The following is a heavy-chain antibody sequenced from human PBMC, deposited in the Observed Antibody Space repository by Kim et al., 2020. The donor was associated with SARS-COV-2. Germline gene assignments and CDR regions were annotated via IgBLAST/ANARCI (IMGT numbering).Heavy chain of an antibody. CDR2: IYHSGST. V-gene: IGHV4-4*02. CDR1: GGSISSSNW. Sequence: SETLSLTCAVSGGSISSSNWWSWVRQPPGKGLEWIGEIYHSGSTNYNPSLKSRVTISVDKSKNQFSLKLSSVTAADTAVYYCASPRPGYSSGWYIFGAFDIWGQGTMVTVSS. CDR3: ASPRPGYSSGWYIFGAFDI. J-gene: IGHJ3*02. D-gene: IGHD6-19*01.